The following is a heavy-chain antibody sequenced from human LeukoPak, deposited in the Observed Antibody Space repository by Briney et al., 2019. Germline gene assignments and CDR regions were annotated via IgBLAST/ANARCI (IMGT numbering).Heavy chain of an antibody. Sequence: GASVKVSCEASGGTFSSYAISWVRRAPGQGLGWMGRIIPILGIANYAQKFQGRVTITADKSTSTAYMELSSLRSEDTAVYNCATYSPPIAAAGTNPAEYFQHWGQGTLVTVSS. CDR3: ATYSPPIAAAGTNPAEYFQH. D-gene: IGHD6-13*01. CDR1: GGTFSSYA. J-gene: IGHJ1*01. V-gene: IGHV1-69*04. CDR2: IIPILGIA.